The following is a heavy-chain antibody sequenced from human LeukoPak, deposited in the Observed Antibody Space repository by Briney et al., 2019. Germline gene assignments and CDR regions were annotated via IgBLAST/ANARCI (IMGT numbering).Heavy chain of an antibody. CDR1: GYSISSGYY. CDR2: IYHSGST. D-gene: IGHD6-19*01. Sequence: PSETLSLTCTVSGYSISSGYYWGWIRQPPGKGLEWIGSIYHSGSTYNNPSLKSRVTISVDTSKNQFSLKLSSVTAADTAVYYCARDRDRQWLVQDYYYYMDVWGKGTTVTISS. J-gene: IGHJ6*03. CDR3: ARDRDRQWLVQDYYYYMDV. V-gene: IGHV4-38-2*02.